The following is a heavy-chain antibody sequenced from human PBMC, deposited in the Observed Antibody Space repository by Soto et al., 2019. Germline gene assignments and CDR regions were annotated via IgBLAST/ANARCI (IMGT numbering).Heavy chain of an antibody. CDR1: GGTFSSYS. CDR3: ARDGGRHSGGIDY. V-gene: IGHV1-69*01. Sequence: QVQLVQSGAEVKKPGSSVKVSCKASGGTFSSYSINWVRQAPGHGLEWMGEIIPIFGTANYAQKFQSRVTITADESPSTAYMALSSMRSECTAVYSCARDGGRHSGGIDYRGQGTLVTVYS. D-gene: IGHD1-26*01. CDR2: IIPIFGTA. J-gene: IGHJ4*02.